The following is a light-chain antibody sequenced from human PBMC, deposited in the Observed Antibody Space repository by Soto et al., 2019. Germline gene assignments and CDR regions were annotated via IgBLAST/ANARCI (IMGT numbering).Light chain of an antibody. CDR3: ATWHDSFYV. CDR1: TSDIGTNA. J-gene: IGLJ1*01. V-gene: IGLV1-44*01. Sequence: QSLLTQPPSASGSPGQRVIVSCSGSTSDIGTNAVNWFQHLPGTAPKLLIYTNNQRPSGVPDRFSGSKSGTSASLAISGLQSEDEADYYCATWHDSFYVFGTGTKVTVL. CDR2: TNN.